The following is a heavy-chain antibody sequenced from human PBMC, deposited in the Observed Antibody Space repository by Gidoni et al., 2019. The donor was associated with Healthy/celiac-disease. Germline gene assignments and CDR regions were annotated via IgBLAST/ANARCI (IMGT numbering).Heavy chain of an antibody. CDR2: IYYSGST. Sequence: QLQLQESGPGLVNPSETLSLTCTVSGGSISSSSYYWGWLRQPPGKGLEWIGSIYYSGSTYYNPSLKSRVTISVDTSKIQFSLKLSSVTAADTAVYYCAHEGVGATLSLGFDYWGQGTLVTVSS. J-gene: IGHJ4*02. CDR3: AHEGVGATLSLGFDY. D-gene: IGHD1-26*01. V-gene: IGHV4-39*01. CDR1: GGSISSSSYY.